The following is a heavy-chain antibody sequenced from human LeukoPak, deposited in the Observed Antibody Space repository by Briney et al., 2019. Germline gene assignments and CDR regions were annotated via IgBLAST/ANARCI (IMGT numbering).Heavy chain of an antibody. V-gene: IGHV3-30*04. CDR2: ISYDGSNK. CDR1: GFTFSSYA. J-gene: IGHJ6*03. Sequence: GGSLRLSCAASGFTFSSYAMSWARQAPGKGLEWVAVISYDGSNKYYADSVKGRFTISRDNSKNTLYLQMNSLRAEDTAVYYCASPYYYDSSGYSYYYYYMDVWGKGTTVTVSS. CDR3: ASPYYYDSSGYSYYYYYMDV. D-gene: IGHD3-22*01.